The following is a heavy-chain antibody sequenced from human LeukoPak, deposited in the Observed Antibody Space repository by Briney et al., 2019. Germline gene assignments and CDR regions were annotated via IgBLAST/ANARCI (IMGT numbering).Heavy chain of an antibody. J-gene: IGHJ6*02. V-gene: IGHV1-8*01. CDR3: ARGLIAAAGTRGYYYYGMDV. Sequence: GPVKVSCKASGYTFTSYDINWVRQATGQGLEWMGWMNPNSGNTGYAQEFQGRVTMTRNTSISTAYMELSSLRSEDTAVYYCARGLIAAAGTRGYYYYGMDVWGQGTTVTVSS. D-gene: IGHD6-13*01. CDR1: GYTFTSYD. CDR2: MNPNSGNT.